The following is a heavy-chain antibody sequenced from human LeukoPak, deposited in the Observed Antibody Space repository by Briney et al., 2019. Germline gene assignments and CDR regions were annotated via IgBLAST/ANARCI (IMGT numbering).Heavy chain of an antibody. Sequence: ASVKVSCKASGYTFTGYYMRWVRQAPGQGLEWMGRINPNSGGTNYAQKFQGRVTMTRDTSISTAYMELSRLRSDDTAVYYCASFSYSSSWYSDYWGQGTLVTVSS. J-gene: IGHJ4*02. D-gene: IGHD6-13*01. CDR2: INPNSGGT. V-gene: IGHV1-2*06. CDR3: ASFSYSSSWYSDY. CDR1: GYTFTGYY.